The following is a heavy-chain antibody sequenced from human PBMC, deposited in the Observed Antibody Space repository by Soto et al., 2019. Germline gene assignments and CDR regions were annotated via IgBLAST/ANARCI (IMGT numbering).Heavy chain of an antibody. CDR1: GYTFTSYG. D-gene: IGHD6-13*01. CDR2: ISAYNGNT. Sequence: QVQLVQSGAEVKKPGASVRVSCKASGYTFTSYGIIWVRQAPGQGLEWMGWISAYNGNTNYAQSLQGRVTMTTDTSTTTAYMELRSLKADDTAVYYCARVSPSSRAAEPWGQGTLVTVS. V-gene: IGHV1-18*01. J-gene: IGHJ4*02. CDR3: ARVSPSSRAAEP.